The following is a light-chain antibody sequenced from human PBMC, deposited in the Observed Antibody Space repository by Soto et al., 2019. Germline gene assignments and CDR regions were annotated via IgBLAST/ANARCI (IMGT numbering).Light chain of an antibody. Sequence: QSVLTQPASGSGSPGQSITISCPGTSIDVWGYNYVSWYQQHPGKAPKLMIYDVSNRPSGVSNRFSGSKSGNTASLTISGLQAEDVAEYYCSSYTSSSTYVFGTGTKVTVL. CDR2: DVS. CDR3: SSYTSSSTYV. J-gene: IGLJ1*01. CDR1: SIDVWGYNY. V-gene: IGLV2-14*01.